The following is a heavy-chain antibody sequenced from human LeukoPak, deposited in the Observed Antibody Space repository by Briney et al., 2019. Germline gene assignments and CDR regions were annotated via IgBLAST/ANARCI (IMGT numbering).Heavy chain of an antibody. J-gene: IGHJ6*03. CDR3: ARDRCSSTSCYGYYYMDV. D-gene: IGHD2-2*01. CDR1: GGSISSYY. Sequence: PSETLSLTCTVSGGSISSYYWSWIRQPPGKGLEWIGYIYYSGSTNYNPSLKSRVTISVDTSKNQFSLKLSSVTAADTAVYYCARDRCSSTSCYGYYYMDVWGKGTTVTVSS. V-gene: IGHV4-59*01. CDR2: IYYSGST.